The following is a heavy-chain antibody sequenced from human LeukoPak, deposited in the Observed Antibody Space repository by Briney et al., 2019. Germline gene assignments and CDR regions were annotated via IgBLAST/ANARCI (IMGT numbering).Heavy chain of an antibody. CDR1: GGSLSDYF. D-gene: IGHD3-10*01. Sequence: SETLSLTCTVYGGSLSDYFWSWIRQPPGKGLEWIGDITHRESTNYNPSLRSRVIISVDTSKNQLSPRVKSVTAADTAVYYCARDFQYYYGSGSSYNWFDPWGQGTLVTVSS. CDR3: ARDFQYYYGSGSSYNWFDP. J-gene: IGHJ5*02. CDR2: ITHREST. V-gene: IGHV4-34*01.